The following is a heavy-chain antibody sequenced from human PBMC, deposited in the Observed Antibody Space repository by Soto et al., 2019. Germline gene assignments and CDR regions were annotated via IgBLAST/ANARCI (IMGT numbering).Heavy chain of an antibody. CDR3: ASGIQLWLRRINNGYSG. CDR1: GGTFSTYA. J-gene: IGHJ4*02. V-gene: IGHV1-69*12. CDR2: IIPMFCTA. Sequence: QVQLVQSGAEVKKPESSVKVSCKAPGGTFSTYAISWVRQAPGQGLEWMGGIIPMFCTANYAQRFQDRVTITADESTNTVYMELSSLRSEDTAVYFCASGIQLWLRRINNGYSGWGQGTVVTVSS. D-gene: IGHD5-18*01.